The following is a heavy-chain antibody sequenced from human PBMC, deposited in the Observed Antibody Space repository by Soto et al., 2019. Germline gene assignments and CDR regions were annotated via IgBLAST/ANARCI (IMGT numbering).Heavy chain of an antibody. Sequence: ASVKVSCKVSGYTLTELSMHWARQAPGKGLEWMGGFDPEDGETIYAQKFQGRVTMTEDTSTDTAYMELSSLRSEDTAVYYCALTRITIFGVVRNAFDIWGQGTMVTVSS. D-gene: IGHD3-3*01. V-gene: IGHV1-24*01. CDR1: GYTLTELS. CDR3: ALTRITIFGVVRNAFDI. J-gene: IGHJ3*02. CDR2: FDPEDGET.